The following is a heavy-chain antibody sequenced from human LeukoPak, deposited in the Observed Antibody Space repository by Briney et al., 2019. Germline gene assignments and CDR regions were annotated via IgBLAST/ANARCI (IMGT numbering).Heavy chain of an antibody. Sequence: SETLSLTCTVSGGSISSSSYYWGWIRQPPGKGLEWIGSIYYSGSTYYNPSLKSRVTISVDTSKNQSSLKLSSVTAADTAVYYCARLTYGYCSGGSCSFFDYWGQGTLVTVSS. D-gene: IGHD2-15*01. J-gene: IGHJ4*02. CDR3: ARLTYGYCSGGSCSFFDY. CDR1: GGSISSSSYY. CDR2: IYYSGST. V-gene: IGHV4-39*07.